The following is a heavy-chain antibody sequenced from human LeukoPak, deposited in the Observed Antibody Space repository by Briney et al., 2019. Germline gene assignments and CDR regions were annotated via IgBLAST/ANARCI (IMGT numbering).Heavy chain of an antibody. CDR2: ISYDGSNK. CDR3: VRDRRTYRPIDY. Sequence: GGSLRLSCAASGFTFSSYGMHWVRQAPGKGLEWVAVISYDGSNKYYADSVKGRFTISRDDSENTLYLQMNSLRAEDTAIYYCVRDRRTYRPIDYWGQGTLVTVSS. J-gene: IGHJ4*02. V-gene: IGHV3-30*03. CDR1: GFTFSSYG.